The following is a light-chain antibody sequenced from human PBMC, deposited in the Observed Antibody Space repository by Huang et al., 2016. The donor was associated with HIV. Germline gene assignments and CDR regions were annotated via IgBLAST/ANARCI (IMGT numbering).Light chain of an antibody. CDR3: QQFYTTPPT. CDR2: WAS. J-gene: IGKJ4*01. V-gene: IGKV4-1*01. Sequence: DIVMTQSPDSLAVSLGERATINCKSSQSILYSSKNKNYLAWYQQKPGQPPKLLIYWASTRESGVPDRFSGSGSGTDFTLTISSLQAEDVAVYHCQQFYTTPPTFGGGTKVEIK. CDR1: QSILYSSKNKNY.